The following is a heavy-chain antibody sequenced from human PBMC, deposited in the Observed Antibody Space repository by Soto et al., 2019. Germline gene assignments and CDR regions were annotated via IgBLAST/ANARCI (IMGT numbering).Heavy chain of an antibody. CDR3: ARGAAADSFDY. D-gene: IGHD6-13*01. V-gene: IGHV4-59*01. CDR2: IYYTGST. J-gene: IGHJ4*02. Sequence: QVQLQESGPGLVKPSETLSLTCTVSCGSISSYYWSWIRQPPGKGLEWIGYIYYTGSTNYNSSLKSRVTISLDTSKSQFSLKLTSVTAADTAVYYCARGAAADSFDYWGQGTLVTVSS. CDR1: CGSISSYY.